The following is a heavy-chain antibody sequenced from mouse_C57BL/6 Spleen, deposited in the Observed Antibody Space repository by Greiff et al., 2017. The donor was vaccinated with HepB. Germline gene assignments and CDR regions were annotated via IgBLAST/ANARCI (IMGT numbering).Heavy chain of an antibody. V-gene: IGHV1-42*01. J-gene: IGHJ2*01. CDR2: INPSTGGT. Sequence: VQLQQSGPELVKPGASVKISCKASGYSFTGYYMNWVKQSPEKSLEWIGEINPSTGGTTYNQKFKAKATLTVDKSSSTAYMQHKSLTSEGSAVYYCARYGISYWGQGTTLTVSS. CDR3: ARYGISY. CDR1: GYSFTGYY. D-gene: IGHD1-1*01.